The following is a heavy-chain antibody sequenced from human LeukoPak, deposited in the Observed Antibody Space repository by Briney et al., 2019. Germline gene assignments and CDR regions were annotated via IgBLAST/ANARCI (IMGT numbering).Heavy chain of an antibody. D-gene: IGHD3-9*01. CDR2: IYYSGST. V-gene: IGHV4-39*01. CDR1: GGSISSSSYY. J-gene: IGHJ6*02. CDR3: ARPAILTGYYNSPYYYGMDA. Sequence: SETLSLTCTVSGGSISSSSYYWGWIRQPPGKGLEWIGSIYYSGSTYYNPSLKSRVTISVDTSKNQFSLKLSSVTAADTAVYYCARPAILTGYYNSPYYYGMDAWGQGTTVTVSS.